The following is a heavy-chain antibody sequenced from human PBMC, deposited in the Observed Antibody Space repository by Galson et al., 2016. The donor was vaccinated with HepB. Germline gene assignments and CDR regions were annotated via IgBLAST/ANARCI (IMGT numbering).Heavy chain of an antibody. CDR3: ARAKGENPLSAHTY. Sequence: SVKVSCKASNYAFSKSGVTWLRQAPGQGLEWMGWISVSNGDIKYAQQFQDRVTMTTDTSTTTAFLDLRSLRPDDTAVYYWARAKGENPLSAHTYWGQGTLVTVSS. J-gene: IGHJ4*02. CDR1: NYAFSKSG. V-gene: IGHV1-18*01. CDR2: ISVSNGDI. D-gene: IGHD3-16*01.